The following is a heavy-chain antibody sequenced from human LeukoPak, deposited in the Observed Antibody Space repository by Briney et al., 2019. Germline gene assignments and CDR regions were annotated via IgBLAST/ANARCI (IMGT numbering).Heavy chain of an antibody. V-gene: IGHV4-39*07. CDR1: GGSISSSSTYY. J-gene: IGHJ4*02. CDR3: ARGKRSCSGGSCYFLIFDY. D-gene: IGHD2-15*01. Sequence: SETLSLTCTVSGGSISSSSTYYWGWIRQPPGKGLEWIGSIYYSGSTYYNPSLKSRVTISVDTSKNQFSLKLSSVTAADTAVYYCARGKRSCSGGSCYFLIFDYWGQGTLVTVSS. CDR2: IYYSGST.